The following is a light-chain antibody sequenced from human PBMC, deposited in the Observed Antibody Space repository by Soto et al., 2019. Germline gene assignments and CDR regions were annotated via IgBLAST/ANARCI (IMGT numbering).Light chain of an antibody. Sequence: EIVLTQSPATLSVSPGERATLSCRASQSVGSNLAWYQQKPGQAPRLLIYGASIRATGIPDRFSGSGSGTDFTLTISRLEPEDFAVYYCQQYGSSPRTFGQGTKVDI. CDR3: QQYGSSPRT. J-gene: IGKJ1*01. V-gene: IGKV3-20*01. CDR1: QSVGSN. CDR2: GAS.